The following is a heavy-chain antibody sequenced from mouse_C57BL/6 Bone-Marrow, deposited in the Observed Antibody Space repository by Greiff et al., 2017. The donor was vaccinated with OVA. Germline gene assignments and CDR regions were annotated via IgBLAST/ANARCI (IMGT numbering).Heavy chain of an antibody. Sequence: EVQLQESGPGLVKPSQSLSLTCSVTGYSITSGYYWNWIRQFPGNKLEWMGYISYDGSNNYNPSLKNRISITRDTSKNQFFLKLNSVTTEDTATYYCARDDTTAPFAYWGQGTLVTVSA. CDR3: ARDDTTAPFAY. D-gene: IGHD1-2*01. J-gene: IGHJ3*01. CDR1: GYSITSGYY. CDR2: ISYDGSN. V-gene: IGHV3-6*01.